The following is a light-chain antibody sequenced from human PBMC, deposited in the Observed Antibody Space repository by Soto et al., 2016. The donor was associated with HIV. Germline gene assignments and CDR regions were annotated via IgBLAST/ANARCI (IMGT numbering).Light chain of an antibody. Sequence: DIQMTQSPSTLSASVGDRVTITCRASQSINTWLAWFQHKPGKAPKLLIYKASTLESEVPSRFSGSGSGTEFTLTISSLQPDDFATYYCQQYYSAPPYTFGQGTKLEIK. CDR2: KAS. V-gene: IGKV1-5*03. CDR3: QQYYSAPPYT. CDR1: QSINTW. J-gene: IGKJ2*01.